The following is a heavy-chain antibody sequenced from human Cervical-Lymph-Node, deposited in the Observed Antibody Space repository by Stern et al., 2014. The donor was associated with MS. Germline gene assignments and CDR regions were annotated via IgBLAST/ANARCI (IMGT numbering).Heavy chain of an antibody. Sequence: QVQLVQSGGGVVQPGRSLRLSCAASGFLFNYYAMYLVRQAPGKGLQWVAVISNAGSSRDYADSVKGRFTISRDNSKNTLFLQMNSLRVEDTGVYYCASRYDYGDYIYWGQGTLVTVSS. CDR1: GFLFNYYA. CDR2: ISNAGSSR. V-gene: IGHV3-30*04. CDR3: ASRYDYGDYIY. D-gene: IGHD4-17*01. J-gene: IGHJ4*02.